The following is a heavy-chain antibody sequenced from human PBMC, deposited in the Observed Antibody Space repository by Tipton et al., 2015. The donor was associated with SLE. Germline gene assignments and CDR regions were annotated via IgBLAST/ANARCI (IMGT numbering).Heavy chain of an antibody. V-gene: IGHV4-39*01. CDR2: IFYTGST. Sequence: TLSLTCTVSDGSISSSNYYWGWIRQPPGKGLEWIGSIFYTGSTYYNPSLKSRVTISVDTSKNQFSLNLSSVTAADTAVYYCARHRGDFDYWGQGILVTVSS. CDR1: DGSISSSNYY. D-gene: IGHD3-16*01. J-gene: IGHJ4*02. CDR3: ARHRGDFDY.